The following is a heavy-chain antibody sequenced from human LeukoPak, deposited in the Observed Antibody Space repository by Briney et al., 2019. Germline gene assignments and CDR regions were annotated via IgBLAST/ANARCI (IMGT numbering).Heavy chain of an antibody. CDR1: GFTFSSYA. J-gene: IGHJ3*02. V-gene: IGHV3-30-3*01. CDR3: AGDSYYDYVWGSYAFDI. Sequence: PGGSLRLSCAASGFTFSSYAMHWVRQALGKGLEWVAVISYDGSNKYYADSVKGRFTISRDNSKNTLYLQMNSLRAEDTAVYYCAGDSYYDYVWGSYAFDIWGQGTMVTVSS. D-gene: IGHD3-16*01. CDR2: ISYDGSNK.